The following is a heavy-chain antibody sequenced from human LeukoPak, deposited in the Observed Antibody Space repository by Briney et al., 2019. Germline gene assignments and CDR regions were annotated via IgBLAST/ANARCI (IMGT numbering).Heavy chain of an antibody. V-gene: IGHV3-66*02. CDR3: ARHDYGDLNYFDY. Sequence: PGGSLRLSCAASGFTVSSNYMSWVRQASGKGLEWVSVIYSGGSTYYADSVKGRFTISRDNSKNTLYLQMNSLRAEDTAVYYCARHDYGDLNYFDYWGQGTLVTVSS. D-gene: IGHD4-17*01. CDR1: GFTVSSNY. J-gene: IGHJ4*02. CDR2: IYSGGST.